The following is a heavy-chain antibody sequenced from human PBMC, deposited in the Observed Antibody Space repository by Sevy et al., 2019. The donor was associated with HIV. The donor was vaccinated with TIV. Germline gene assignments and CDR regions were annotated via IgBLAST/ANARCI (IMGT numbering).Heavy chain of an antibody. CDR1: GYTFTGYY. Sequence: ASVKVSCKASGYTFTGYYMHWVRQAPGQGLEWMGWINHNSGGTNYAQKFQGRVTMTRDTSISTAYMELSRLRSGDTAVYYCARDQVAAAPLYAFDLWGQGTMVTVSS. J-gene: IGHJ3*01. D-gene: IGHD6-13*01. CDR3: ARDQVAAAPLYAFDL. CDR2: INHNSGGT. V-gene: IGHV1-2*02.